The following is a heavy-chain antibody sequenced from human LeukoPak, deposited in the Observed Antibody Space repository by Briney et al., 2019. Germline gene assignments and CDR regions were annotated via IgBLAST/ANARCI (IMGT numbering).Heavy chain of an antibody. CDR3: ARGGGVRYSSSWYRYYFDY. J-gene: IGHJ4*02. CDR2: INHSGST. Sequence: PSETLSLTCAVYGGSFSGYYWSWIRQPPGKGLEWIGEINHSGSTNYNPSLTSRVTISVDTSKNQFSLKLSSVTAADTAVYYCARGGGVRYSSSWYRYYFDYWGQGTLVTVSS. CDR1: GGSFSGYY. V-gene: IGHV4-34*01. D-gene: IGHD6-13*01.